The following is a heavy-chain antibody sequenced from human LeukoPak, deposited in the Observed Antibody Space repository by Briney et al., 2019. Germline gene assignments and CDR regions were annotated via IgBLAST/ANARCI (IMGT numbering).Heavy chain of an antibody. D-gene: IGHD5-18*01. CDR2: INHSGST. Sequence: SETLSLTCAVYGGSFSGYYWSWIRQPPGKGLEWIGEINHSGSTNYNPSLKSRVTISVDTSKNQFSLKLSSVTAADTAVYYCASRSIQPYYYYYYGMDVWGQGTTVTVSS. V-gene: IGHV4-34*01. CDR1: GGSFSGYY. J-gene: IGHJ6*02. CDR3: ASRSIQPYYYYYYGMDV.